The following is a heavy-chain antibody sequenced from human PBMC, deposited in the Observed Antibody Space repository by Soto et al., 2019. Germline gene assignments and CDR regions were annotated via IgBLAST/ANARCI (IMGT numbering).Heavy chain of an antibody. J-gene: IGHJ6*02. CDR3: ARGKNYYDMPYGMDV. V-gene: IGHV4-34*01. D-gene: IGHD3-3*01. CDR1: GGSLIGYY. Sequence: SETLSLTCAVYGGSLIGYYWSWIRQPPGKGLVWIGEINHSGSTNYNPSLKSRVTISVDTSKNQFSLKLSSVTAADTAVYYCARGKNYYDMPYGMDVWGQGTTVTVSS. CDR2: INHSGST.